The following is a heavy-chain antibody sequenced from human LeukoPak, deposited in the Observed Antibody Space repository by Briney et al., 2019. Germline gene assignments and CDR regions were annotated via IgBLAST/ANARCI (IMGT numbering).Heavy chain of an antibody. CDR1: GFTFTTYW. CDR3: ARVPPGTTFLIGPSDY. J-gene: IGHJ4*02. CDR2: INQDGSEK. V-gene: IGHV3-7*01. Sequence: GGSLRLSCAASGFTFTTYWMTWVRQAPGKGLEWVANINQDGSEKYFVDSVKGRFTISRDNARNSLYLQMNSLRVEDTAVYYCARVPPGTTFLIGPSDYWGQGILVTVSS. D-gene: IGHD1-1*01.